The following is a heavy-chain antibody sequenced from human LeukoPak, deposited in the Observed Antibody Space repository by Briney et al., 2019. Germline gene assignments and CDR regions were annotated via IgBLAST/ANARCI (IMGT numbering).Heavy chain of an antibody. Sequence: GESLKISCKGSGYIFTSYWIGWVRQMPGKGLEWMGIINPGDSETRYSPSFQGQVTISADKFSTTAYLQWSTLKASDTAIYYCARLSSSTSGGDNWGQGTLVTVSS. CDR1: GYIFTSYW. J-gene: IGHJ4*02. CDR3: ARLSSSTSGGDN. V-gene: IGHV5-51*01. D-gene: IGHD2-2*01. CDR2: INPGDSET.